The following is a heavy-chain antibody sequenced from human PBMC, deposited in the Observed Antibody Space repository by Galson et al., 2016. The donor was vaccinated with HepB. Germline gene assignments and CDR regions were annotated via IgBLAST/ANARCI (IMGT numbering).Heavy chain of an antibody. Sequence: SVKVSCKASGYSFTGYYMHWVRQAPGQGLEWMGWINPHSGSTSYAQKFQGRVTMTRGTSTSTTSMELLRLTSDDTAVYYCARERVKRERDWFGPWGQGTLVTVPS. D-gene: IGHD1-26*01. CDR3: ARERVKRERDWFGP. J-gene: IGHJ5*02. V-gene: IGHV1-2*02. CDR1: GYSFTGYY. CDR2: INPHSGST.